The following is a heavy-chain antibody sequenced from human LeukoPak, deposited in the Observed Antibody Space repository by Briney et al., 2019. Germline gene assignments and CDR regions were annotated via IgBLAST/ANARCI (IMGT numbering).Heavy chain of an antibody. J-gene: IGHJ2*01. Sequence: SETPSLTCAVYGGSFSGYYWSWIRQPPGKGLEWIGEINHSGSTNYNPSLKSRVTISVDTSKNQFSLKLSSVTAADTAVYYCARGRTSIAARPHWYFDLWGRGTLVTVSS. D-gene: IGHD6-6*01. CDR1: GGSFSGYY. CDR3: ARGRTSIAARPHWYFDL. V-gene: IGHV4-34*01. CDR2: INHSGST.